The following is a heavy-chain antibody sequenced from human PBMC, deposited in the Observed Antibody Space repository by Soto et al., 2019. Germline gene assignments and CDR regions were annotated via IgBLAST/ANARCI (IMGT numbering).Heavy chain of an antibody. CDR3: ARARLDTPALDY. Sequence: QVPLVESGGGVVQPGRSLRLSCAASGFTFSPYAMHWVRQAPGKGLEWVAVISYDGNNKNYADSVKGRLAISRDNSGNTLYLQMNSLRAEDTAVYYCARARLDTPALDYWGQGTLVTVSS. D-gene: IGHD2-2*01. CDR1: GFTFSPYA. V-gene: IGHV3-30*09. CDR2: ISYDGNNK. J-gene: IGHJ4*02.